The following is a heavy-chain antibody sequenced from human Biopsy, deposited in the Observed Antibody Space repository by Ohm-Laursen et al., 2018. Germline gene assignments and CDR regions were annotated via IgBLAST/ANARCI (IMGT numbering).Heavy chain of an antibody. D-gene: IGHD3-22*01. CDR1: GGSISNNNYY. CDR3: ARDYDTSGYYYVS. V-gene: IGHV4-39*01. J-gene: IGHJ5*02. CDR2: IFYRGST. Sequence: SETLSLTCPASGGSISNNNYYWGWIRQPPGKGLEWIGSIFYRGSTHYKPSLKSRVNMSVDTSKNKFSLKLNSVTAADTAVYYCARDYDTSGYYYVSWGQGTLVTVSS.